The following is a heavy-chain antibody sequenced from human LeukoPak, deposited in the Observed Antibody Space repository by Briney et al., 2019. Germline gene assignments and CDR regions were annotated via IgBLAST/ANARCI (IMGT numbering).Heavy chain of an antibody. CDR2: ISWSSGSI. CDR1: GFTFDDYA. J-gene: IGHJ4*02. Sequence: GRSLRLSCAASGFTFDDYAMHWVRQAPGKGLEWVSGISWSSGSIGYADSVKGRFTISRDNAKNSLYLQMNSLRAEDTAFYYCVKDRGTGYSSSWYLDCWGQGTLVTVSS. D-gene: IGHD6-13*01. CDR3: VKDRGTGYSSSWYLDC. V-gene: IGHV3-9*01.